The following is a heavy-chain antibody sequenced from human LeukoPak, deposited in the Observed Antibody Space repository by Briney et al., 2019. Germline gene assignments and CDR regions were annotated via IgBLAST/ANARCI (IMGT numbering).Heavy chain of an antibody. CDR2: INHSGST. CDR1: GGSFSGYY. Sequence: PSETLSLTCAVYGGSFSGYYWSWIRQPPGKGLEWIGEINHSGSTNYNPSLKSRVTISVDTSKNQFSLKLSSVTAADTAVYYCARTNNYYDTSGYLFDYWGQGTLVTVSS. CDR3: ARTNNYYDTSGYLFDY. J-gene: IGHJ4*02. V-gene: IGHV4-34*01. D-gene: IGHD3-22*01.